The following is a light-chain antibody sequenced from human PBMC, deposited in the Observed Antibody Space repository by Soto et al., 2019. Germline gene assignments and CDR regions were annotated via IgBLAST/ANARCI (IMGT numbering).Light chain of an antibody. Sequence: DVQMTQSPSPLSASLGDRFTITGRASQSVSTWLAWYQQRPGKPPKLLIYDASSLQSGVPSKFSGGGSGTEFTLTIGSLQPDDFATYYCHLSDHYWTFAQGTKVDIK. CDR3: HLSDHYWT. J-gene: IGKJ1*01. CDR2: DAS. CDR1: QSVSTW. V-gene: IGKV1-5*01.